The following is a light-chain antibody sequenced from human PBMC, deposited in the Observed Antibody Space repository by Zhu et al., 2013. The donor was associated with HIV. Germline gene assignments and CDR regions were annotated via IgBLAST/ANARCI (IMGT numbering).Light chain of an antibody. Sequence: QSALTQPASVSGSPGQSITISCTGTSSDVGSYNLVSWYQHHPGEAPKLIIYDVTSRPSGVSHRFSGSKSGNSASLTISGIQAEDEADYYCASYSTTSTFLFGGGTKVTVL. CDR1: SSDVGSYNL. V-gene: IGLV2-14*02. CDR2: DVT. J-gene: IGLJ2*01. CDR3: ASYSTTSTFL.